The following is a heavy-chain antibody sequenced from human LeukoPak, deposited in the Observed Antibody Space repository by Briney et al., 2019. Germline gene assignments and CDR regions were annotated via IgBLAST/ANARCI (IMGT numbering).Heavy chain of an antibody. J-gene: IGHJ4*02. CDR1: GFTFSNYA. Sequence: PGGSLRLSCAASGFTFSNYAMQWVRQAPGKGLEWVAVISYDGSNKYYADSVKGRFTISRDNSKNTLYLQLNSLRPEDTAVYYCARDELAGTGGDYWGQGILVTVSS. CDR2: ISYDGSNK. D-gene: IGHD6-19*01. V-gene: IGHV3-30-3*01. CDR3: ARDELAGTGGDY.